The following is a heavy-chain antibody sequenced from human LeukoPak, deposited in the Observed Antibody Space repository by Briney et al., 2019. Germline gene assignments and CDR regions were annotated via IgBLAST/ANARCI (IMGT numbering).Heavy chain of an antibody. V-gene: IGHV4-34*01. J-gene: IGHJ4*02. D-gene: IGHD3-10*01. Sequence: SETLSLTCAVYAGSLSGYYWGWNRQPPGKGLEWSGETKHSGSTNSHTSLKRGATISVGTSKNQFSLKLSSVSAADTAVYYCARPKRDYGSGSYRRGYYFDYWGQGILVTVSS. CDR1: AGSLSGYY. CDR3: ARPKRDYGSGSYRRGYYFDY. CDR2: TKHSGST.